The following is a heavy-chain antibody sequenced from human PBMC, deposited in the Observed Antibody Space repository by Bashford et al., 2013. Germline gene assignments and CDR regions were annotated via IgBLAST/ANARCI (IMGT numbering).Heavy chain of an antibody. V-gene: IGHV3-74*01. Sequence: VRQAPGKGLVWVSRINSDGSSTNYADSVKGRFTISRDNAKNTLYLQMNSLRAEDTAVYYCARDHQQWLVGVFDYWGQGTLVTVSS. CDR3: ARDHQQWLVGVFDY. J-gene: IGHJ4*02. CDR2: INSDGSST. D-gene: IGHD6-19*01.